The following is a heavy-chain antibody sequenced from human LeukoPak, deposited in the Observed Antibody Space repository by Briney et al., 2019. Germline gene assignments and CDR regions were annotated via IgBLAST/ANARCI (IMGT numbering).Heavy chain of an antibody. CDR2: INHSGST. J-gene: IGHJ3*02. CDR3: ADSSGYHGIAFDT. Sequence: SDTLSLTCAVYGGSFSGYYWSWIRQPPGKGLEWIGEINHSGSTNYNPSLKSRVTISVDTSKNQFSLKLSSVTAADTAVYYCADSSGYHGIAFDTWGQGTMVTVSS. D-gene: IGHD3-22*01. V-gene: IGHV4-34*01. CDR1: GGSFSGYY.